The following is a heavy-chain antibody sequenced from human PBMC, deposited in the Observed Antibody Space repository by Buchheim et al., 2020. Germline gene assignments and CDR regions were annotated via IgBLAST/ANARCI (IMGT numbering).Heavy chain of an antibody. V-gene: IGHV3-23*01. CDR3: AKEEVPNDY. J-gene: IGHJ4*02. Sequence: EAQLLESGGGLVQPGGSLRLSCAVSGFTFSNSAMTWVRQAPGKGLEWVSAISRSGDTTYYAESVMGRFTISRDTSKNTLDLQMNSLRVDDTAVYYCAKEEVPNDYWGLGT. CDR1: GFTFSNSA. CDR2: ISRSGDTT.